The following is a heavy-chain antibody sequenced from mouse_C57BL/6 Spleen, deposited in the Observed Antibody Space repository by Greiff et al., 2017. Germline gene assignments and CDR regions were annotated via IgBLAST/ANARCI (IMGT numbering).Heavy chain of an antibody. CDR2: INPNNGGT. CDR3: ARKAYYYEDY. CDR1: GYTFTDYY. J-gene: IGHJ2*01. V-gene: IGHV1-26*01. Sequence: EVQLQQSGPELVKPGASVKISCKASGYTFTDYYMNWVKQSHGKSLEWIGDINPNNGGTSYNQKFKGKATLTVDKSSSTAYMELHSLTSEDSAVYYCARKAYYYEDYWGQGTTLTVSS. D-gene: IGHD2-4*01.